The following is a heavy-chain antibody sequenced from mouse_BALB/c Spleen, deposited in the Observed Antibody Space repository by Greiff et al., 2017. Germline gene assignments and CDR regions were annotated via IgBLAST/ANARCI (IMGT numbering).Heavy chain of an antibody. Sequence: EVQRVESGGGLVQPGGSLRLSCATSGFTFTDYYMSLVRQPPGKALEWLGFIRNKANGYTTEYSASVKGRFTISRDNSQSILYLQMNTLRAEDSATYYCARDTDYYFHYWGQGTTLTVSS. CDR1: GFTFTDYY. V-gene: IGHV7-3*02. CDR3: ARDTDYYFHY. CDR2: IRNKANGYTT. J-gene: IGHJ2*01.